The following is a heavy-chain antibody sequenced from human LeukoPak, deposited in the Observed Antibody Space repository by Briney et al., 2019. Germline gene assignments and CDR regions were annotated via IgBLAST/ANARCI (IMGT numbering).Heavy chain of an antibody. V-gene: IGHV4-61*01. J-gene: IGHJ6*02. CDR2: IYYSGST. CDR1: GGPVSSGSYY. D-gene: IGHD2-15*01. CDR3: ARLEGYCSGGSCYGGNYYYYYGMDV. Sequence: SETLSLTCTVSGGPVSSGSYYWSWIRQPPGKGLEWIGYIYYSGSTNYNPSLKSRVTISVDTSKNQFSLKLSSVAAADTAVYYCARLEGYCSGGSCYGGNYYYYYGMDVWGQGTTVTVSS.